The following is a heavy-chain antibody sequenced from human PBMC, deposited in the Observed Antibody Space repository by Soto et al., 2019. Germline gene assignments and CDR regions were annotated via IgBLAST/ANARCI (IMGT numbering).Heavy chain of an antibody. CDR1: GFSFSSYA. CDR2: ISRSGNST. CDR3: AKDAKILDWLPTSYYYDF. Sequence: EVQVLESGGDLAQPGGSLRLSCAASGFSFSSYAMSWVRQSPGKGLEWVSSISRSGNSTYSADSVRGRFTISRDNSKNTLYLQMYSLRAEDTAVYYCAKDAKILDWLPTSYYYDFWGRGALVTVSP. V-gene: IGHV3-23*01. D-gene: IGHD3-9*01. J-gene: IGHJ4*02.